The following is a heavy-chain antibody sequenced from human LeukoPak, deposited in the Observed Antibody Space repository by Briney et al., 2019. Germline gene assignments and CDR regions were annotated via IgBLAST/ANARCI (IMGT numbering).Heavy chain of an antibody. CDR1: GDSVSTNSAT. V-gene: IGHV6-1*01. D-gene: IGHD1-26*01. J-gene: IGHJ5*01. CDR2: TYYRSKWSN. CDR3: ARLVGASWFDS. Sequence: SQTLSLTFAISGDSVSTNSATWTWLRQSPSRGLEWLGRTYYRSKWSNDYAVSMKSRITINPDTSKNQFSLQLNSVTPEDTAVYYCARLVGASWFDSWGQGTLVTVCS.